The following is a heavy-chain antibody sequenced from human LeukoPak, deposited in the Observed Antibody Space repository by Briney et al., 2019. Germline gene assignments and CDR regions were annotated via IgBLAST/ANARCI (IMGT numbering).Heavy chain of an antibody. V-gene: IGHV4-34*01. CDR2: INHGGTT. Sequence: SETLSLTCAVYGCSFGGYYWSWLRQPPGKGLEWMGKINHGGTTYYNPSLKSRVTISVDTTKKQFCLKLSAVTAADTAVYYCARGPYYYGSGSYYSHWGQGTLVTVSS. CDR1: GCSFGGYY. D-gene: IGHD3-10*01. CDR3: ARGPYYYGSGSYYSH. J-gene: IGHJ4*02.